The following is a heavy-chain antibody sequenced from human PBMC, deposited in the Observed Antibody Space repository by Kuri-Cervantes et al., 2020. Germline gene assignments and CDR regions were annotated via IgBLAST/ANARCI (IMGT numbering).Heavy chain of an antibody. CDR2: INPSGGST. CDR1: GGTFSSSV. J-gene: IGHJ6*02. CDR3: ARDRPPAAGRRDLSGGMDV. Sequence: ASVKVSCKASGGTFSSSVLSWVRQAPGQGLEWMGIINPSGGSTSYAQKFQGRVTMTRDTSTSTVYMELSSLRSEDTAVYYCARDRPPAAGRRDLSGGMDVWGQGTTVTVSS. V-gene: IGHV1-46*01. D-gene: IGHD6-13*01.